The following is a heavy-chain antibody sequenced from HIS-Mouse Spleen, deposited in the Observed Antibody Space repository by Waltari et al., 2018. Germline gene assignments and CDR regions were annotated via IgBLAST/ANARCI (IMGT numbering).Heavy chain of an antibody. CDR2: IYHSGST. V-gene: IGHV4-38-2*02. Sequence: QVQLQESGPGLVKPSETLSLTCTVSGYSISSGYYWGWTRHPPGKGLEWIGSIYHSGSTYYNPSLKSRVTISVDTSKNQFSLKLSSVTAADTAVYYCARASPYSGSYYAFDIWGQGTMVTVSS. CDR1: GYSISSGYY. CDR3: ARASPYSGSYYAFDI. D-gene: IGHD1-26*01. J-gene: IGHJ3*02.